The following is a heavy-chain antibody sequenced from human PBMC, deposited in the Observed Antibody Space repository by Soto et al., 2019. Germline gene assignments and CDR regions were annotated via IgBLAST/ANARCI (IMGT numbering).Heavy chain of an antibody. CDR1: WFSLSTSGVG. CDR2: IYWDDDK. CDR3: AHIRVPIEVVAATPRPYFDY. J-gene: IGHJ4*02. D-gene: IGHD2-15*01. V-gene: IGHV2-5*02. Sequence: ESGPTLVNPTQTLTLTCTFSWFSLSTSGVGVGWIRQPPGKALEWLALIYWDDDKRYSPSLKSRLTITKDTSKNQVVLTMTNMDPVDTATYYCAHIRVPIEVVAATPRPYFDYWGQGTLVTVSP.